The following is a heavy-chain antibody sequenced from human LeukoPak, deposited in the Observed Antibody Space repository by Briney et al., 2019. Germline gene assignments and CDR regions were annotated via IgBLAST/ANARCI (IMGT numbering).Heavy chain of an antibody. CDR2: INSDGSST. CDR3: ASGPSSGYHYTSGS. V-gene: IGHV3-74*01. J-gene: IGHJ5*02. D-gene: IGHD3-22*01. Sequence: GGSLRLSCAASGFTFSSYWMHWVRQAPGKGLVWVSRINSDGSSTTYADSVKGRFTISRDNAKNTLYLQMNSLRAEDTAVYYCASGPSSGYHYTSGSWGQGTLVTVSS. CDR1: GFTFSSYW.